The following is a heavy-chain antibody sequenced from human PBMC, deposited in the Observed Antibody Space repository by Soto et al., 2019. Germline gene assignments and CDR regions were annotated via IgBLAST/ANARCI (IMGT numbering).Heavy chain of an antibody. Sequence: SLKVSCKASGGTFSSYAISWVRQAPGQGLEWMGGIIPIFGTANYAQKFQGRVTITADESTSTAYMELSSLRSEDTAVYYCARGGETVYYNSSIDVWGEGTTVTVGS. CDR2: IIPIFGTA. V-gene: IGHV1-69*13. J-gene: IGHJ6*01. CDR3: ARGGETVYYNSSIDV. D-gene: IGHD3-10*01. CDR1: GGTFSSYA.